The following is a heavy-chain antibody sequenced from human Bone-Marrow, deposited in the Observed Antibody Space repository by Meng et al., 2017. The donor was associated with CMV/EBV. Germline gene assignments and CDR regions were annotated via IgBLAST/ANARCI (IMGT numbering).Heavy chain of an antibody. CDR3: ARVGIAAAGPGGYSDL. CDR2: ISGNGAST. J-gene: IGHJ2*01. V-gene: IGHV3-23*01. D-gene: IGHD6-13*01. Sequence: GESLKISCAASALTFSKYAMNWVRQAPGKGLEWVSLISGNGASTYYADSVKGRFTISRDNSKNSLYLQMNSLRAEDTAVYYCARVGIAAAGPGGYSDLCGRGTLVTVSS. CDR1: ALTFSKYA.